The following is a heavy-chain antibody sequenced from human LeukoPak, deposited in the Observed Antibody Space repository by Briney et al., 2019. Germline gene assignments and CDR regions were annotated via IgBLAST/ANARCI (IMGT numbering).Heavy chain of an antibody. Sequence: GGSLRLSCAASGFTFSSYAMSWVRQAPGKGLEWVSAISGSGGSTYYADSVKGRFTISRDNSKNTLYLQMNSLRAEDTAIYYCARDKIVGPTTLDYWGQGTLVTVSS. CDR2: ISGSGGST. D-gene: IGHD1-26*01. J-gene: IGHJ4*02. V-gene: IGHV3-23*01. CDR1: GFTFSSYA. CDR3: ARDKIVGPTTLDY.